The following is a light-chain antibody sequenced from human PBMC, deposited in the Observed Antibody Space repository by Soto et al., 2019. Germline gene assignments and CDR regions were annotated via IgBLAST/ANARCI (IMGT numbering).Light chain of an antibody. J-gene: IGKJ1*01. CDR2: DAS. V-gene: IGKV3-11*01. Sequence: EIVLTQSPATLSLSPGERATLSCRASQSVSSYLAWYQQKPGQTPRLLIYDASNRATGIPARFSGSGSGTDFALTISSLEPEDFAVYYCQQRSNWCPKGTFGQGTKVEIK. CDR1: QSVSSY. CDR3: QQRSNWCPKGT.